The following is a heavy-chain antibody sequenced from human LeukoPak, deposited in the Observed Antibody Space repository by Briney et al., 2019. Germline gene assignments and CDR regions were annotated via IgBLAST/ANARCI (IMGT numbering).Heavy chain of an antibody. CDR1: GFTASSNY. V-gene: IGHV3-21*04. CDR2: ITASSTAI. Sequence: SGGSLRLSCAASGFTASSNYMSWVRQAPGKGLEWVSSITASSTAIYSADSVKGRFTISRDNAKNFLYLQMNSLRAEDTAVYYCVEGGAARFDYWGQGTLVAVSS. J-gene: IGHJ4*02. D-gene: IGHD5-18*01. CDR3: VEGGAARFDY.